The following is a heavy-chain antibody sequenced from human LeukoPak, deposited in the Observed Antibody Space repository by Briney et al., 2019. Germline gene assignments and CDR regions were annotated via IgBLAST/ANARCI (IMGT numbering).Heavy chain of an antibody. J-gene: IGHJ6*02. D-gene: IGHD6-13*01. Sequence: GGSLRLSCAASGFTFSSYSMNWVRQAPGKGLEWVSSISSSSSYIYYADSVKGRFTISRDNAKNSLYLQMNGLRAEDTAVYYCARDRPKYSSSIPYYGMDVWGQGTTVTVSS. CDR1: GFTFSSYS. V-gene: IGHV3-21*01. CDR2: ISSSSSYI. CDR3: ARDRPKYSSSIPYYGMDV.